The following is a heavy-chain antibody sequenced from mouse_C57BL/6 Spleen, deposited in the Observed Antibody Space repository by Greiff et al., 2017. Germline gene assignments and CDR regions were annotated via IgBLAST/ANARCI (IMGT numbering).Heavy chain of an antibody. CDR3: TRSEDGFYAMDY. D-gene: IGHD2-3*01. CDR1: GYTFTDYE. J-gene: IGHJ4*01. V-gene: IGHV1-15*01. CDR2: IDPETGGT. Sequence: QVQLQQSGAELVRPGASVTLSCKASGYTFTDYEMHWVKQTPVHGLEWIGAIDPETGGTAYNQKFQGKAILTADKSSSTAYMELRSLTSEDSAVYYCTRSEDGFYAMDYWGQGTSVTVSS.